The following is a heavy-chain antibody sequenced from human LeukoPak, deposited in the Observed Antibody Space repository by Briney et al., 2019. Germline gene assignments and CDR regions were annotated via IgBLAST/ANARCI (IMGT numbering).Heavy chain of an antibody. CDR2: VSGSGGST. V-gene: IGHV3-23*01. D-gene: IGHD6-6*01. CDR1: GSTFSSFA. Sequence: GGSLRLSCAASGSTFSSFAMSWVRQAPGKGLEWVSVVSGSGGSTYYADSVKGRSTISRDNSKNTLSLQMNGLRAEDTAVYYCAKVMAARPFDPWGQGTLVTVSS. J-gene: IGHJ5*02. CDR3: AKVMAARPFDP.